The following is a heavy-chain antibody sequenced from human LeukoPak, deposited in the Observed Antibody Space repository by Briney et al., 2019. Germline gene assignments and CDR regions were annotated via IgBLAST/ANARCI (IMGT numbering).Heavy chain of an antibody. CDR1: GGSISSYY. J-gene: IGHJ4*02. D-gene: IGHD2-8*02. CDR3: ARAVAYGIDTGYFDY. V-gene: IGHV4-59*01. Sequence: SETLSLTCTVSGGSISSYYWSWIRQPPGKGLEWIGYIYYSGSTNYNPSLKSRVTISVDTSKSQFSLNLNSVTAADTAVYYCARAVAYGIDTGYFDYWGQGTLVTVSS. CDR2: IYYSGST.